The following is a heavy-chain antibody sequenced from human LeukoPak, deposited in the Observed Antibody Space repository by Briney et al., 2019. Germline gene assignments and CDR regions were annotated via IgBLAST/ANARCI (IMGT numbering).Heavy chain of an antibody. V-gene: IGHV4-34*01. CDR3: ASGSGYNPIPRY. CDR2: INHSGST. J-gene: IGHJ4*02. Sequence: KTSETLSLTCAVYGGSFSGYYWSWIRQPPGKGLEWIGEINHSGSTNYNPSLKSRVTISVDTSKNQFSLKLSSVTAADTAVYYCASGSGYNPIPRYWGQGTLVTVSS. D-gene: IGHD5-24*01. CDR1: GGSFSGYY.